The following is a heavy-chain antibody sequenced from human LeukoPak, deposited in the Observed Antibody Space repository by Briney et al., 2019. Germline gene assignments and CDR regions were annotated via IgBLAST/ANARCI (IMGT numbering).Heavy chain of an antibody. J-gene: IGHJ4*02. D-gene: IGHD6-19*01. Sequence: GGSLRLSCAASGFTFSSYWMHWVRQAPGKGLVWVSRSNSDGSSTSCADSVKGRFTNSRDNDKNSLYLQMNSLRAEDTAVYYCARDLSHPWLDATGALDYWGQGTLVTVSS. CDR3: ARDLSHPWLDATGALDY. CDR1: GFTFSSYW. CDR2: SNSDGSST. V-gene: IGHV3-74*01.